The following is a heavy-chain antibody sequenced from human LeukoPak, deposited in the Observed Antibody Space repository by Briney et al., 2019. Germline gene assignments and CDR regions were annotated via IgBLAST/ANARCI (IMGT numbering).Heavy chain of an antibody. CDR2: IYYSGST. V-gene: IGHV4-39*01. J-gene: IGHJ4*02. D-gene: IGHD6-19*01. CDR1: GGSISSSSYY. CDR3: ARQDASYSSGWSNFDY. Sequence: SETLSLTCTVSGGSISSSSYYWGWIRQPPGKGLEWIGSIYYSGSTYYNPSLKSRVTISVDTSKNQFSLKLSSVTAADTAVYYCARQDASYSSGWSNFDYWGQGTLVTVSS.